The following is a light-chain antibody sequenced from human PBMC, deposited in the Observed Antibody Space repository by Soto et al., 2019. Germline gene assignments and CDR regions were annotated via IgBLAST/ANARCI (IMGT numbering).Light chain of an antibody. CDR3: SSYTTSSSYF. V-gene: IGLV2-14*01. CDR1: ISDVGAYNF. Sequence: QSVLTQPSSVSGSPGQSITISCTGTISDVGAYNFVSWYQQDPGKAPKLMIYDVNNRPSGVSNRFSGSKSGNTASLTISGLQAEDEADYYCSSYTTSSSYFFGTGTKVTVL. J-gene: IGLJ1*01. CDR2: DVN.